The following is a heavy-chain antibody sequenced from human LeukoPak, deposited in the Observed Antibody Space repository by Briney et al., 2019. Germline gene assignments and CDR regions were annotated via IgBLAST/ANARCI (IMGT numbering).Heavy chain of an antibody. J-gene: IGHJ3*02. CDR2: IYPGVSDT. CDR1: GYSFTSYW. D-gene: IGHD2-2*01. V-gene: IGHV5-51*01. Sequence: GESLKISCKGSGYSFTSYWIGWVRQMPGKGLEWMGIIYPGVSDTRYSPSFQGQVTISADKSISTAYLQWSSLKASDTAMYYCARKDIVVVPAAMPGPPYDAFDIWGQGTMVTVSS. CDR3: ARKDIVVVPAAMPGPPYDAFDI.